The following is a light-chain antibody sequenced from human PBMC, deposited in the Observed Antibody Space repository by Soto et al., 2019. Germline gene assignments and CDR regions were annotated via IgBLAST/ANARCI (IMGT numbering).Light chain of an antibody. Sequence: EIVMTQSPATLYVSPGERATLSCKASQSVSTKVAWYQQKAGQVPRLLVYDASTRATGVPARFSGSGSGTEFTLTISSLRSEDFAVYYCQQYSKWPPETFGQGTKVET. V-gene: IGKV3-15*01. CDR2: DAS. J-gene: IGKJ1*01. CDR1: QSVSTK. CDR3: QQYSKWPPET.